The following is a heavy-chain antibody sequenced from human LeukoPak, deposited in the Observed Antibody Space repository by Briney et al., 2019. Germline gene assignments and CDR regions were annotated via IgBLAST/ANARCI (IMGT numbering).Heavy chain of an antibody. CDR1: GGSISSYY. V-gene: IGHV4-59*01. CDR2: IYYSGCT. J-gene: IGHJ4*02. CDR3: ARVDPDSSSTLEVFDY. D-gene: IGHD6-6*01. Sequence: SETLSLTCTVSGGSISSYYWSWIQQPPGKGLEWIGYIYYSGCTNYNPSLKSRVTISVDTSKNQFSLKLSSVTAADTAVYYCARVDPDSSSTLEVFDYWGQGTLVTVSS.